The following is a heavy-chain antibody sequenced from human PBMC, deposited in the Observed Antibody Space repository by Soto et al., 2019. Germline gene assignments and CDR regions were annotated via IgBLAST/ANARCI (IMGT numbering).Heavy chain of an antibody. V-gene: IGHV3-11*01. J-gene: IGHJ4*02. CDR2: IDSGDGTT. D-gene: IGHD6-13*01. Sequence: GGSLRLSCTGSGFDFGDYYMSWIRQAPGKGLEWVSYIDSGDGTTYYTDSVKGRFTISRDNAKKTVYLQMSSLGVEDTALYYCVRPYYSSSWFTFDRWGQGTLVTVSS. CDR1: GFDFGDYY. CDR3: VRPYYSSSWFTFDR.